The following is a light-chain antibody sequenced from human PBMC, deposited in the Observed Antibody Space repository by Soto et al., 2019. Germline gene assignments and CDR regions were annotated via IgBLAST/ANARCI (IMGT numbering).Light chain of an antibody. CDR3: QQRSNWSIT. CDR2: GTS. Sequence: EIVLTQSPGTLSLSPGERATLSCRASQSVSSSHLAWYQHKPGQAPRLLIYGTSSRATGIPARFSGSGSGTDFTLTISSLEPEDFAVYYCQQRSNWSITFGQGTRLEIK. V-gene: IGKV3D-20*02. J-gene: IGKJ5*01. CDR1: QSVSSSH.